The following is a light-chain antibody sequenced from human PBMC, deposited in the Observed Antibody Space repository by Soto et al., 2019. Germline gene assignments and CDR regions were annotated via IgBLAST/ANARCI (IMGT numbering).Light chain of an antibody. J-gene: IGLJ1*01. Sequence: QSALTQPASVSGSPGQSITISCTGTSSDVGGFDFVSWYQQHPGKAPKLIIYEVSNRPSGVSNRFSASKSGNTASLTISGLQAEDEADYYCSSYTSGTTLYVFGTATKLTVL. CDR3: SSYTSGTTLYV. CDR2: EVS. CDR1: SSDVGGFDF. V-gene: IGLV2-14*01.